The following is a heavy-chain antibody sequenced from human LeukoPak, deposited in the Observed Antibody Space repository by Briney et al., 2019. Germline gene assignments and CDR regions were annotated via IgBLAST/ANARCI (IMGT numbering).Heavy chain of an antibody. J-gene: IGHJ3*01. CDR1: GFTFSENW. V-gene: IGHV3-74*01. CDR2: INRDGGLT. Sequence: GGSLRLSCVASGFTFSENWMHWVRQAPGRGLAWVSHINRDGGLTNYADSVKGRFTISRDNARNTVYLQMSSLRVEDTAIYFCAREEHRLAEAGTSAFDLGGQGTLVTVSP. CDR3: AREEHRLAEAGTSAFDL. D-gene: IGHD6-13*01.